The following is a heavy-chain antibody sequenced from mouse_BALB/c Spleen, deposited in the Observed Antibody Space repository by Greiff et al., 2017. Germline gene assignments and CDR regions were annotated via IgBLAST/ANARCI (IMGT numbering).Heavy chain of an antibody. J-gene: IGHJ1*01. CDR1: GFTFSSYT. V-gene: IGHV5-6-4*01. CDR3: TRVYYGSSYVHFDV. CDR2: ISSGGSYT. D-gene: IGHD1-1*01. Sequence: EVKLVESGGGLVKPGGSLKLSCAASGFTFSSYTMSWVRQTPEKRLEWVATISSGGSYTYYPDSVKGRFTISRDNAKNTLYLQMSSLKSEDTAMYYCTRVYYGSSYVHFDVWGAGTTVTVSS.